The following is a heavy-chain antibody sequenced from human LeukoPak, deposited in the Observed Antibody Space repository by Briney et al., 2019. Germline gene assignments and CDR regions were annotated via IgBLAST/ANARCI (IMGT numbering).Heavy chain of an antibody. D-gene: IGHD6-19*01. V-gene: IGHV3-23*01. CDR3: AKKSAVAVDYYFDY. Sequence: RGSLRLSCAASGFTFSSYAMSWVRQAPGKGLEWVSAISGTGGSAYYADSVKGRFTISRDNSKNTLYLQMNSLRAADTAVYYCAKKSAVAVDYYFDYCGQGTLVTVSS. CDR1: GFTFSSYA. J-gene: IGHJ4*02. CDR2: ISGTGGSA.